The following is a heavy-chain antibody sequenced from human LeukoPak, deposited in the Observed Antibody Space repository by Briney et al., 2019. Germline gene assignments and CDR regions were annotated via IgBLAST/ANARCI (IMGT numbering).Heavy chain of an antibody. Sequence: GGSLRLSCGASGFIFNQYCMGWVRQAPGMGPEWVSYISTSGGSTYYSASAKGPFTISRDNARNSLFLQLRRLTAEDTAVYYCARDPRGDFVWGHRFDYWGQGVLVTVSS. V-gene: IGHV3-11*01. D-gene: IGHD3-16*01. CDR1: GFIFNQYC. CDR3: ARDPRGDFVWGHRFDY. CDR2: ISTSGGST. J-gene: IGHJ4*02.